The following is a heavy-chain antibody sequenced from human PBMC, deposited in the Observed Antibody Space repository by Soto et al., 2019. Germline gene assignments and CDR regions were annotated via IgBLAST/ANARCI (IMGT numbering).Heavy chain of an antibody. Sequence: ASVKVSCKASGYTFTGYFMHWVRQAPRQGLEWMGWISPHSGGTHYAQKFQGRVTMTRDTFISTAYMELNRVRSDDTAVYFCARDPGGSYAYWGQGTLVTVS. CDR3: ARDPGGSYAY. CDR2: ISPHSGGT. CDR1: GYTFTGYF. J-gene: IGHJ4*02. D-gene: IGHD1-26*01. V-gene: IGHV1-2*02.